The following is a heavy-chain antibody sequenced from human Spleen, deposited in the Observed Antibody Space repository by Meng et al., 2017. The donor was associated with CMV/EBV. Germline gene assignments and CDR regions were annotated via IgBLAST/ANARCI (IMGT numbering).Heavy chain of an antibody. CDR2: ISSCSGSV. Sequence: RFTGEGVEWVSSISSCSGSVYYAYSMKGRFTISRDNAKNSLYRQMNSLIAEDTAVYYCARRLLGKQQLVGGDYWGQGTLVTVSS. CDR3: ARRLLGKQQLVGGDY. D-gene: IGHD6-13*01. J-gene: IGHJ4*02. V-gene: IGHV3-21*01.